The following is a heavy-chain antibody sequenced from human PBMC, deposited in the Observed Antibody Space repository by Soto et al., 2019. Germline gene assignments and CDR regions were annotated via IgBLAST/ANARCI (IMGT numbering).Heavy chain of an antibody. Sequence: QVQLQQWGAGLLKPSETLSLTCAVYGGFVSSGSYYWSWIRQPPGKGLEWIGEMSHSGGTHFHPSLKIRVTISVDTSKKQFSLKMSSVTAADTALYYCARVERGTATTVVDAFDIWGPGTMVTVSS. CDR2: MSHSGGT. J-gene: IGHJ3*02. CDR1: GGFVSSGSYY. V-gene: IGHV4-34*01. D-gene: IGHD1-1*01. CDR3: ARVERGTATTVVDAFDI.